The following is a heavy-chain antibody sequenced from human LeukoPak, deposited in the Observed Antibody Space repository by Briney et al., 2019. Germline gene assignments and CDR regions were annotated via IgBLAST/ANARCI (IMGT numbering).Heavy chain of an antibody. V-gene: IGHV4-59*01. CDR3: ARSAWTYDY. D-gene: IGHD5-12*01. CDR2: IYYSGNT. Sequence: KSSETLSLTCTVSGDSISSYYWSWIRQPAGKGLEWIGYIYYSGNTIYNPSLKSRVTISVDTSKNQFSLDLSSVTAADTALYYCARSAWTYDYWGQGILVTVSS. CDR1: GDSISSYY. J-gene: IGHJ4*02.